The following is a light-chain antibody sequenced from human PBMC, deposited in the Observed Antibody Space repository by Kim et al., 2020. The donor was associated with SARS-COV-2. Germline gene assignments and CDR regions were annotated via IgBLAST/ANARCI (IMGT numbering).Light chain of an antibody. V-gene: IGKV3-11*01. CDR3: QQRSDWPLT. CDR2: DVS. CDR1: QRIGTD. J-gene: IGKJ4*01. Sequence: LSPGDSATHSCRASQRIGTDLAWYQQKPGQAPRLVLYDVSNRATGIPGRFSGSGSGTDFTLTISSLDPEDFAVYYCQQRSDWPLTFGGRTKVDIK.